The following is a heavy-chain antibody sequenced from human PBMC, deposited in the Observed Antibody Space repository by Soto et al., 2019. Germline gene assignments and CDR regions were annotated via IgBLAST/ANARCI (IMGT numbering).Heavy chain of an antibody. Sequence: GGSLRLSCAASGFTFSSYAMSWVRQAPGKGLEWVSAISGSGGSTYYADSVKGRFTISRDNSKNTLYLQMNSLRAEDTAVYYCAKDSVSRWLQLGRGFDAFDIWGQGTMVTVSS. CDR2: ISGSGGST. V-gene: IGHV3-23*01. J-gene: IGHJ3*02. CDR3: AKDSVSRWLQLGRGFDAFDI. CDR1: GFTFSSYA. D-gene: IGHD5-12*01.